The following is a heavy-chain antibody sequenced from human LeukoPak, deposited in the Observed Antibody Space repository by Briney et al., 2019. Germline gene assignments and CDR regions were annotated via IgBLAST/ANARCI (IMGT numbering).Heavy chain of an antibody. J-gene: IGHJ6*03. V-gene: IGHV4-59*01. CDR2: IYYSGST. CDR3: ARGNVVVPAAIPGSYYYYYYMDV. D-gene: IGHD2-2*02. Sequence: SETLSLTCAVYGGSFSGYYWSWIRQPPGKGLEWIGYIYYSGSTNYNPSLKSRVTISVDTSKNQFSLKLSSVTAADTAVYYCARGNVVVPAAIPGSYYYYYYMDVWGKGTTVTVSS. CDR1: GGSFSGYY.